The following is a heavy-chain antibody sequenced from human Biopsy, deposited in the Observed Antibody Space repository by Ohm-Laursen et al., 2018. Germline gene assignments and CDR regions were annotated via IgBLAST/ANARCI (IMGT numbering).Heavy chain of an antibody. J-gene: IGHJ4*02. CDR2: ISPKSGDT. D-gene: IGHD6-19*01. Sequence: SVKVSCKASGFSFTGYYIHWVRQAPGQGLEWMGWISPKSGDTNYAHKFQGNIAMTRDTSMSTAYMEMSRLRCDDTAVYYCALQSVAQMKNFDYWGQGTLVTVSS. CDR1: GFSFTGYY. CDR3: ALQSVAQMKNFDY. V-gene: IGHV1-2*02.